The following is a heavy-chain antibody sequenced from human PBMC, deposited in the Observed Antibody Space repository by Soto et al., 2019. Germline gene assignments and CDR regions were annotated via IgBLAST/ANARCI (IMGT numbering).Heavy chain of an antibody. D-gene: IGHD2-2*03. CDR2: IYSTENT. CDR1: CHSVASNSSS. V-gene: IGHV4-39*01. Sequence: SVTLSLTCSFHCHSVASNSSSWDLIRESPGKGLEWIGIIYSTENTYYHPPLLSRVTISADTSMNEFSLRLSSVTAADTAVYYCARLNGYCVSTGCHGYYGMDVWGQGTTVT. CDR3: ARLNGYCVSTGCHGYYGMDV. J-gene: IGHJ6*02.